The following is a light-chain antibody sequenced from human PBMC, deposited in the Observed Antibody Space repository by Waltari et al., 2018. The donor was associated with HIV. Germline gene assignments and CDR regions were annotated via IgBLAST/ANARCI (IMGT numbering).Light chain of an antibody. CDR3: AVWDDSLTGRV. CDR1: SSHIGSDY. J-gene: IGLJ3*02. CDR2: RDE. Sequence: QSVLTQPPSASATPGKRVTISCSGGSSHIGSDYVCWFQQLPGMAPRLLINRDEQRPSGVPDRFSGSKSGTSASLAISGLRSEDEADYYCAVWDDSLTGRVFGGGTKLTVL. V-gene: IGLV1-47*01.